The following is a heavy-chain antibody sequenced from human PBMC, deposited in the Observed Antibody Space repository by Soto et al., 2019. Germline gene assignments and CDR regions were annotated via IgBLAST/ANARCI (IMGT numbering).Heavy chain of an antibody. Sequence: EVQLVESGGGLVQPGGSLRLSCAASGFTFSSYSMNWVRQAPGKGLEWVSYISSSSSTIYYADSVKGRFTISRDNAKNSRYLQMYSLRDEDTAVYYCARESRFLEWLSLNWFDPWGQGTLVTVSS. J-gene: IGHJ5*02. CDR1: GFTFSSYS. V-gene: IGHV3-48*02. CDR3: ARESRFLEWLSLNWFDP. CDR2: ISSSSSTI. D-gene: IGHD3-3*01.